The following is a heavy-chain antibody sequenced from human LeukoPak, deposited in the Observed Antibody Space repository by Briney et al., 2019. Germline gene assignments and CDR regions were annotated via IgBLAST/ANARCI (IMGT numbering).Heavy chain of an antibody. D-gene: IGHD6-13*01. CDR1: GFTFSSYG. Sequence: GGSLRLSCAVSGFTFSSYGMHWVRQAPGKGLEWVAFIRYDGSNKYYADSVKGRFTISRDNSKNTLYLQMNSLRAEDTAVYYCAKVGHSWVSRDYMDVWGKGTTVTVSS. CDR3: AKVGHSWVSRDYMDV. CDR2: IRYDGSNK. V-gene: IGHV3-30*02. J-gene: IGHJ6*03.